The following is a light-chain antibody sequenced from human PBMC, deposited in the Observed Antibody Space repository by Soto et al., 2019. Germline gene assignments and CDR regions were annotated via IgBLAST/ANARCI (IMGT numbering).Light chain of an antibody. CDR3: QSYDSSLSGWV. Sequence: QSVLTQPTSVSGPPGQRVTISCTGSSSNIGADFDVHWYQQPPGTAPKFLISANNNRPSGVPARFSASRSGTSASLAITGLQAEDEADYYCQSYDSSLSGWVFGGGTKLTVL. V-gene: IGLV1-40*01. CDR1: SSNIGADFD. CDR2: ANN. J-gene: IGLJ3*02.